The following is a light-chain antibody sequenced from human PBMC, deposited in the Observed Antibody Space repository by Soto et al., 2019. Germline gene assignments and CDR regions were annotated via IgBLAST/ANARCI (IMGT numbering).Light chain of an antibody. CDR2: SAS. CDR1: QNIQHY. V-gene: IGKV1-39*01. J-gene: IGKJ2*01. CDR3: QQNFSQNT. Sequence: DIHLTQSPSSLSASVGDSVTISCRASQNIQHYLHWYQQKPGSAPNLLIYSASSLQNGVPSRFSGSGSGTDFTLTISGLQHDDFSTYYCQQNFSQNTFGQGTRVEIQ.